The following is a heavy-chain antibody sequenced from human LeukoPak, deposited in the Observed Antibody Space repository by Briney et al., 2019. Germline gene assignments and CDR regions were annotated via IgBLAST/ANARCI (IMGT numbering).Heavy chain of an antibody. CDR2: ISGDGGST. J-gene: IGHJ4*02. Sequence: GGSLRLSCAASGFSFDTYAMTWVRQAPGKGLEWVSAISGDGGSTYYAVPVKGRFTISRDNSKNTLYLQMNGLRAEDTAVYYCTLGSLYSSSWYGDYWGQGTLVTVSS. CDR3: TLGSLYSSSWYGDY. CDR1: GFSFDTYA. D-gene: IGHD6-13*01. V-gene: IGHV3-23*01.